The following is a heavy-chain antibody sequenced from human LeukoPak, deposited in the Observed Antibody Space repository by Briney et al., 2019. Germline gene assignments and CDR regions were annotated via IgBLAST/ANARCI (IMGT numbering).Heavy chain of an antibody. V-gene: IGHV5-51*01. CDR3: VRRDITSRYVVWFDP. J-gene: IGHJ5*02. Sequence: GESLKIFCKGSGYSFISYWIGWVRQMPGKGLELMGIIYPGDSDTRYSPSFQGQVTISADKSINTAYLQWSSLKASDTAIYYCVRRDITSRYVVWFDPLGQGTPVTVSS. CDR2: IYPGDSDT. D-gene: IGHD2-2*01. CDR1: GYSFISYW.